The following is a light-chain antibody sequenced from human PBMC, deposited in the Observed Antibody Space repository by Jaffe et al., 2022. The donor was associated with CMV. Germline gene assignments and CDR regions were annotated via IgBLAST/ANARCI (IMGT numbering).Light chain of an antibody. CDR2: DVS. V-gene: IGLV2-11*01. CDR3: SSYAGSFWI. CDR1: SSDVGGYKY. Sequence: QSALTQPRSVSGSPGQSVTISCTGTSSDVGGYKYVSWYQQHPGKAPKLMIYDVSKRPSGVPDRFSGSKSGNTASLTISGLQAEDEADYYCSSYAGSFWIFGGGTKLTVL. J-gene: IGLJ3*02.